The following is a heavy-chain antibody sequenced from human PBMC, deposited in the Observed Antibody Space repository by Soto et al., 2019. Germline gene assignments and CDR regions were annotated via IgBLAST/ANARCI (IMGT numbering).Heavy chain of an antibody. CDR2: IYTSGST. V-gene: IGHV4-4*07. D-gene: IGHD3-10*01. J-gene: IGHJ6*02. CDR3: ARDSVVRGVIYYYYGMDV. Sequence: SETLSLTCPVSGGSISSYYWSWIRQPAGKGLEWIGRIYTSGSTNYNPSLKSRVTMSVDTSKNQFSLKLSSVTAADTAVYYCARDSVVRGVIYYYYGMDVWGQGTTVTVSS. CDR1: GGSISSYY.